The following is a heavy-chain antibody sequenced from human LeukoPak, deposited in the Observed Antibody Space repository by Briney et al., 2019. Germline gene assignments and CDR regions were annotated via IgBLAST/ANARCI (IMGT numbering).Heavy chain of an antibody. V-gene: IGHV4-39*01. J-gene: IGHJ5*02. Sequence: PSETLSLTCTVSGGSISSSSYYWGWIRQHPGKGLEWIGSIYYSGSTYYNPSLKSRVTISVDTSKNQFSLKLSSVTAADTAVYYCARWYYDFWSGSSWFDPWGQGTLVTVSS. CDR2: IYYSGST. CDR3: ARWYYDFWSGSSWFDP. CDR1: GGSISSSSYY. D-gene: IGHD3-3*01.